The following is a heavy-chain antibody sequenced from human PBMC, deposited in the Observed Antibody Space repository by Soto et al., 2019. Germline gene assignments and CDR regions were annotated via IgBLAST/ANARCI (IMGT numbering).Heavy chain of an antibody. V-gene: IGHV1-18*04. Sequence: LVQSGAEAKKPGTSVKVSCKASGYTFSTSTISWVRQAPGQGLEWLGWIKAYSGNTNYAPKLQGRVTMTTDTSTSTAYLELRRLTNDDTAMYYCAIANYGDDDYWGQGPLVTVSS. CDR2: IKAYSGNT. D-gene: IGHD4-17*01. J-gene: IGHJ4*02. CDR3: AIANYGDDDY. CDR1: GYTFSTST.